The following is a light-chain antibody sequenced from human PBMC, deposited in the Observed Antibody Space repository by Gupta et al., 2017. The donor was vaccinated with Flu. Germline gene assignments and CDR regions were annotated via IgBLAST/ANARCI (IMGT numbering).Light chain of an antibody. V-gene: IGKV4-1*01. CDR1: QSCLYSSNNKNY. CDR3: QQDDSTPSS. CDR2: WAS. Sequence: DIVMTQSPDSLAVSLGERATINCKSSQSCLYSSNNKNYLAWYQQKPGQPPKLLIYWASTRESGVPDRFSGRGSGTXFTLTIXSRQAEDVAVYYCQQDDSTPSSFGXGTKLEIK. J-gene: IGKJ2*03.